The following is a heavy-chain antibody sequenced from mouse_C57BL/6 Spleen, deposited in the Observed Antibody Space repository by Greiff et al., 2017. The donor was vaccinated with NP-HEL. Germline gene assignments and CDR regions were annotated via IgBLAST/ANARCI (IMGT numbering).Heavy chain of an antibody. Sequence: DVQLQESGPGLVKPSQSLSLTCSVTGYSITSGYYWNWIRQFPGNKLEWMGYISYDGSNNYNPSLKNRISITRDTSKNQFFLKLNSVTTEDTAKYYCASGYYGSRGTWFAYWGQGTLVTVSA. D-gene: IGHD1-1*01. CDR1: GYSITSGYY. CDR2: ISYDGSN. CDR3: ASGYYGSRGTWFAY. V-gene: IGHV3-6*01. J-gene: IGHJ3*01.